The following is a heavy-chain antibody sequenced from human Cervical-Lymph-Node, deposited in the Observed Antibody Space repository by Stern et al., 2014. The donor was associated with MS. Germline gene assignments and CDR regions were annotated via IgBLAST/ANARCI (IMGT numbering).Heavy chain of an antibody. CDR2: IWHSGYT. CDR3: VRRGGQQLVHFDY. Sequence: QLQLQESGPGLVKPSGTLSLTCDVSGGSISEGTWWSWVRQSPGKGLEWIGEIWHSGYTPYNPSLKSRVIMSVDSSNNQLSLNLISVTAADTAVYYCVRRGGQQLVHFDYWGQGTLVIVSS. J-gene: IGHJ4*02. V-gene: IGHV4-4*02. D-gene: IGHD6-13*01. CDR1: GGSISEGTW.